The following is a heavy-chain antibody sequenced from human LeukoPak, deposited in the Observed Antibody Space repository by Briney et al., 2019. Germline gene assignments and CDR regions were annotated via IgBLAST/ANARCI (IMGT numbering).Heavy chain of an antibody. Sequence: PGGSLRLSCAASGFTFSSYWMHWVRQAPGKGLVWVSRINGDGSSTSYADSVKGRFTISRDNAENSLYLQMNSLRAEDTAVYYCARGAYTGFDVWGQGTVVTVSS. CDR3: ARGAYTGFDV. CDR2: INGDGSST. CDR1: GFTFSSYW. J-gene: IGHJ3*01. D-gene: IGHD5-12*01. V-gene: IGHV3-74*01.